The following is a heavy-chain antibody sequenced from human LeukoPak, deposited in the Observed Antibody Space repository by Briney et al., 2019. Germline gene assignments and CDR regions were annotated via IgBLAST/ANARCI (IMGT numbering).Heavy chain of an antibody. J-gene: IGHJ4*02. D-gene: IGHD4/OR15-4a*01. CDR2: ISGTGGSI. Sequence: PGGSLRLSCAASRFTFSTYAMTWVRQAPGKGLEWVSLISGTGGSIYYSDSVKGRFTISRDNSKNTLYLQMNSLRAEDTAVYYCARRAGAYSHPYDYWGQGTLVTVSS. CDR3: ARRAGAYSHPYDY. CDR1: RFTFSTYA. V-gene: IGHV3-23*01.